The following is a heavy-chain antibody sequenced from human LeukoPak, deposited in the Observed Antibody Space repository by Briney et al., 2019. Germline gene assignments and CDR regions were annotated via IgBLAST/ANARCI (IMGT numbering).Heavy chain of an antibody. V-gene: IGHV4-30-4*01. J-gene: IGHJ4*02. Sequence: PSQTLSLTCTVSGGSISSNDFYWSWIRQPPGKGLEWFGYIYYSGSTYYNPSLRSRVTLSVDTSKNQFSLKLSSVTAADTAVYYCARVKIWGSYPIDYWGQGSLVTVSS. D-gene: IGHD1-26*01. CDR3: ARVKIWGSYPIDY. CDR2: IYYSGST. CDR1: GGSISSNDFY.